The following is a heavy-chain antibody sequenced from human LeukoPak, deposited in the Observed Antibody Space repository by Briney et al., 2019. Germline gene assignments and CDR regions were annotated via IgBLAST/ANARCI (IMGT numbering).Heavy chain of an antibody. J-gene: IGHJ4*02. Sequence: GGSLRLSCAASGFTFSSYWMTWVRQAPGKGLERVANIKQDGSEKKYVDSVKGRFTISRDNAKNSLYLQMNSLRADDTAVYYCARTTSITCYEYWGQGTLVTVTS. CDR3: ARTTSITCYEY. CDR1: GFTFSSYW. V-gene: IGHV3-7*01. CDR2: IKQDGSEK. D-gene: IGHD2-2*01.